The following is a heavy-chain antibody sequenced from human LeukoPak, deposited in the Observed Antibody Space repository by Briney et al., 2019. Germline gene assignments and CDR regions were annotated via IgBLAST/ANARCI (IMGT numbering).Heavy chain of an antibody. CDR1: GFTFSSYA. Sequence: GGSLRLSCAASGFTFSSYAMRWVRQAPGKGLEWVSAISGSGGSTYYADSVKGRFTISRDNSKNTLYLQMNSLRAEDTAVYYCAKDHLQAAEWAGIAARPGGMDVWGQGTTVTVSS. CDR2: ISGSGGST. J-gene: IGHJ6*02. V-gene: IGHV3-23*01. D-gene: IGHD6-6*01. CDR3: AKDHLQAAEWAGIAARPGGMDV.